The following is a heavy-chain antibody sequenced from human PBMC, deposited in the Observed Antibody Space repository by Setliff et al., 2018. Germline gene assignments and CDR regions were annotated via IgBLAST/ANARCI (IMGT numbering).Heavy chain of an antibody. D-gene: IGHD3-3*01. CDR2: IYTSWSS. CDR1: GGSISSAPYY. J-gene: IGHJ6*03. CDR3: ARVTGFLYIDV. V-gene: IGHV4-61*09. Sequence: SETLSLTCTVSGGSISSAPYYWSWIRQPAGEGPEWIGHIYTSWSSNYNPSLKSRVTMSIDTSKNQFSLNLSSVTAADTAVYYCARVTGFLYIDVWGKGTTVTVS.